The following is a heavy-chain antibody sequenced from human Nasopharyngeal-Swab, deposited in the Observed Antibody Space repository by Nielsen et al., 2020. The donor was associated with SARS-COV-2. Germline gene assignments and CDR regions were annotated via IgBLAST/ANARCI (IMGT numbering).Heavy chain of an antibody. Sequence: SETLSLTCTVPGGSISSYYWSWIRQPPGKGLEWIGYIYYSGSTNYNPSLKSRVTISVDTSKNQFSLKLSSVTAADTAVYYCAREGRITMVRGVITKTNWFDPWGQGTLVTVSS. V-gene: IGHV4-59*01. CDR3: AREGRITMVRGVITKTNWFDP. D-gene: IGHD3-10*01. CDR2: IYYSGST. CDR1: GGSISSYY. J-gene: IGHJ5*02.